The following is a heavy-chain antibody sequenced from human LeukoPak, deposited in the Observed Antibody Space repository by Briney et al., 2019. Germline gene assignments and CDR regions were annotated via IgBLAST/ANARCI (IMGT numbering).Heavy chain of an antibody. CDR1: GYTFTSYD. J-gene: IGHJ4*02. CDR3: ARYDFWSGYPDY. Sequence: ASVKVSCKASGYTFTSYDINWVRQATRQGLEWMGWMNPNSGNTGYAQKFQGRVTMTRNTSISTAYMELSSLRSEDTAVYYCARYDFWSGYPDYWGQGTLVTVSS. CDR2: MNPNSGNT. V-gene: IGHV1-8*01. D-gene: IGHD3-3*01.